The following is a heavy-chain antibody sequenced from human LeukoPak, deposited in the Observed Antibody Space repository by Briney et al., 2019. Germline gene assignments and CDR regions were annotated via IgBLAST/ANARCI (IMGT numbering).Heavy chain of an antibody. CDR3: ANRGYSYDTDAFDI. D-gene: IGHD5-18*01. CDR2: INPNSGGT. CDR1: GYTFTGYY. J-gene: IGHJ3*02. V-gene: IGHV1-2*02. Sequence: ASVKVSCKASGYTFTGYYMHWVRQAPGQGLGWMGWINPNSGGTNYAQKFQGRFTMTRDTSISTAYMELSRLRSDDTAVYYCANRGYSYDTDAFDIWGQGTMVTVSS.